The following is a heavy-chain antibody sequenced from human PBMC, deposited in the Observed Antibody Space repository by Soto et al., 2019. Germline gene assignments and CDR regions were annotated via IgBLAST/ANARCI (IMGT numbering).Heavy chain of an antibody. CDR3: ARGPALLYCSGGSCYHNWFDP. D-gene: IGHD2-15*01. V-gene: IGHV1-46*01. CDR2: INPSGGST. J-gene: IGHJ5*02. CDR1: GYTFTSYY. Sequence: ASVKVSCKASGYTFTSYYMHWVRQAPGQGLEWMGIINPSGGSTSYAQKFQGRVTMTRDTSTSTVYMELSSLRSDDTAVYYCARGPALLYCSGGSCYHNWFDPWGQGTLVTVSS.